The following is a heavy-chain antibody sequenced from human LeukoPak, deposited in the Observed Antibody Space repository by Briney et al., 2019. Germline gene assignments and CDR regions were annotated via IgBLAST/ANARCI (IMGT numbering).Heavy chain of an antibody. V-gene: IGHV3-30*03. J-gene: IGHJ4*02. CDR1: GFTFSSYG. D-gene: IGHD4-17*01. CDR2: ISYDGSNK. Sequence: GGSLRLSCAASGFTFSSYGMHWVRQAPGKGLEWVAVISYDGSNKYYADSVKGRFTISRDNSKNTLYLQMNSLRAEDTAVYYCAMFTVTHDYWGQGTLVTVSS. CDR3: AMFTVTHDY.